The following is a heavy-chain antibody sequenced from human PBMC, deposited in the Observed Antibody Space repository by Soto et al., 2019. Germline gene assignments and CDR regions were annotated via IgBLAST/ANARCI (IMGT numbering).Heavy chain of an antibody. CDR1: GDSVSSNSAA. Sequence: PSQTLSLTCAISGDSVSSNSAAWNWIRQSPSRGLEWLGRTYYRSKWYNDYAVSVKSRITINPDTSKNQFSLQLNSVTPEDTAVYYCARDLMSEQQLRVDGYYDYGMDVWGQGTTVTVSS. CDR3: ARDLMSEQQLRVDGYYDYGMDV. V-gene: IGHV6-1*01. CDR2: TYYRSKWYN. D-gene: IGHD6-13*01. J-gene: IGHJ6*02.